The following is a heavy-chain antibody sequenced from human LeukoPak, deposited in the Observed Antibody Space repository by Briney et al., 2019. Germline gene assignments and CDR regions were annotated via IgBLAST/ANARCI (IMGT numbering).Heavy chain of an antibody. V-gene: IGHV3-11*01. J-gene: IGHJ4*02. CDR2: ISSSGSTI. CDR1: GFTFSDYY. D-gene: IGHD1-26*01. Sequence: GGSLRLSCAASGFTFSDYYMSWLRQAPGKGLEWVSYISSSGSTIYYADSVKGRFTISRDNAKNSLYLQMNSLRVEDTAVYYCARDRYSGSYPLDYWGQGTLVTVSS. CDR3: ARDRYSGSYPLDY.